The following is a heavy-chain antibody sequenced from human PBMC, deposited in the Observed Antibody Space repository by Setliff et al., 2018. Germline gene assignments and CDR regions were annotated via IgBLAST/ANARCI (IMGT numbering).Heavy chain of an antibody. CDR1: GFTFSTYN. J-gene: IGHJ4*02. CDR3: ARTCSGSGCYAGLES. Sequence: LRLSCAASGFTFSTYNFNWVRQAPGKGLEWISYIDTDARTTYYADSVKGRFTISRDNSKNTLYLQMNSLRPEDTAVYYCARTCSGSGCYAGLESWGQGTPVTVSS. CDR2: IDTDARTT. D-gene: IGHD2-15*01. V-gene: IGHV3-NL1*01.